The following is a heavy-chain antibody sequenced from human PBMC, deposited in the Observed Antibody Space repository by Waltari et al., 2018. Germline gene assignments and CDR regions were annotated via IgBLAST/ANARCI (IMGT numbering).Heavy chain of an antibody. CDR2: IRRGGGTYYRT. Sequence: WVRQSPGKGLEWIGQIRRGGGTYYRTNYNPSFATRVTVSIDTSNSQFSLKVTSATGGDTAVYYCGRDRGRGLYLDSWGQGILVTVS. CDR3: GRDRGRGLYLDS. J-gene: IGHJ4*02. V-gene: IGHV4-4*02. D-gene: IGHD2-15*01.